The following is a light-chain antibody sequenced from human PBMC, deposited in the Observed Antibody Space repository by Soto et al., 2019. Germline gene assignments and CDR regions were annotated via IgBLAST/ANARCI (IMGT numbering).Light chain of an antibody. CDR2: GAS. J-gene: IGKJ1*01. Sequence: EIVLTQSPGTLYLSPGERATLSCRASQSVSSDHLAWYQQKRGQAPRLLIYGASSKATGVPDRFSGSGSGTNVSLTISSMQHEEFVVFYCRQYGSSPNTFGQGTKLEIK. CDR1: QSVSSDH. V-gene: IGKV3-20*01. CDR3: RQYGSSPNT.